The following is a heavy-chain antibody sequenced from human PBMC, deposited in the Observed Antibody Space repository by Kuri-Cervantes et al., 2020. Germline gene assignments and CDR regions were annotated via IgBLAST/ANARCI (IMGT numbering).Heavy chain of an antibody. D-gene: IGHD4-17*01. V-gene: IGHV3-30-3*01. CDR3: ARVTSTVTIPPSRYFDL. CDR1: GFTFDDYA. J-gene: IGHJ2*01. Sequence: GESLKISCAASGFTFDDYAMHWVRQAPGKGLEWVAVISYGGSNKYYADSVKGRFTISRDNSKNTLYLQMNSLRAEDTAVYYCARVTSTVTIPPSRYFDLWGRGTLVTVSS. CDR2: ISYGGSNK.